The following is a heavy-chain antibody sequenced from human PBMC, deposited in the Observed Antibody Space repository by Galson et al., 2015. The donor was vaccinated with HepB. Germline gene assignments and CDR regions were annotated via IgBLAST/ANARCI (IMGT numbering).Heavy chain of an antibody. V-gene: IGHV1-8*02. J-gene: IGHJ5*02. CDR1: GYTFTSYD. CDR3: ARRRQLGSGTTHRFDP. D-gene: IGHD1-14*01. CDR2: MNPNSGNT. Sequence: SVKVSCKASGYTFTSYDINWVRQAPGQGLEWMGWMNPNSGNTGYAQKFQGRVTMTRNTSISTAYMQLSSLRSEDTAVYYCARRRQLGSGTTHRFDPWGQGTLVTVSS.